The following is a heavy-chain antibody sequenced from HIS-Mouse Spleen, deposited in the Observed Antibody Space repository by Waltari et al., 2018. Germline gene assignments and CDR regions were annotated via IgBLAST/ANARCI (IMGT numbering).Heavy chain of an antibody. Sequence: EVQLVESGGGLVQPGRSLRLSCAASGFTFDDYAMHWVRQAPGKGLGWVSGFSWNSGSIGYADSVKGRFTISRDNAKNSLYLQMNSLRAEDTALYYCAKGLGMTVIDYWGQGTLVTVSS. CDR1: GFTFDDYA. J-gene: IGHJ4*02. CDR3: AKGLGMTVIDY. CDR2: FSWNSGSI. D-gene: IGHD4-17*01. V-gene: IGHV3-9*01.